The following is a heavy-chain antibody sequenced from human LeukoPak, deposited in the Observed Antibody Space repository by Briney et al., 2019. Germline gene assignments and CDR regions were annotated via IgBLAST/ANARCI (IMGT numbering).Heavy chain of an antibody. CDR1: GFTFSSYA. V-gene: IGHV3-23*01. CDR2: ISGSGGST. D-gene: IGHD2-2*01. CDR3: AKDCCSTTSLFDY. J-gene: IGHJ4*02. Sequence: PGGSLRLSCAASGFTFSSYAMSWVRQAPGKGLEWVSAISGSGGSTYYADSVKGRFTVSRDNSKNTLYLQMNSLRAEDTAVYYCAKDCCSTTSLFDYWGQGTLVTVSS.